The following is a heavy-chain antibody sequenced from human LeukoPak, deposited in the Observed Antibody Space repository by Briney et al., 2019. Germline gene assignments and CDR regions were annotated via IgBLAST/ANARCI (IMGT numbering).Heavy chain of an antibody. CDR1: RFTFSSYW. D-gene: IGHD5-12*01. CDR3: TRGYVGIDY. V-gene: IGHV3-74*01. CDR2: INTDGSST. J-gene: IGHJ4*02. Sequence: GGFLRLSCATSRFTFSSYWMHWVRRAPGKGLVWVSRINTDGSSTIYADSVKGRFTISRDNAKNTLYLQMNSLRAEDTAVYYCTRGYVGIDYWGQGTLVTVSS.